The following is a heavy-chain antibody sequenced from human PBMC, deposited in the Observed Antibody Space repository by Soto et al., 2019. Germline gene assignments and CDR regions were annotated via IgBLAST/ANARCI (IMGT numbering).Heavy chain of an antibody. CDR2: ISSSSSYI. V-gene: IGHV3-21*01. D-gene: IGHD3-3*01. J-gene: IGHJ1*01. Sequence: LRLSCAASGFTFSSYSMNWVRQAPGKGLEWVSSISSSSSYIYYADSVKGRFTISRDNAKNSLYLQMNSLRAEDTAVYYCARDAIFGDAYFQHWGQGTLVTVSS. CDR3: ARDAIFGDAYFQH. CDR1: GFTFSSYS.